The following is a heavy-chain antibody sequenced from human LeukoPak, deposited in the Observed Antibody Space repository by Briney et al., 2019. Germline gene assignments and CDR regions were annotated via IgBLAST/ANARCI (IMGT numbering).Heavy chain of an antibody. CDR1: GGSIRGYY. V-gene: IGHV4-59*01. J-gene: IGHJ2*01. Sequence: SETLSLTCTASGGSIRGYYWNWIRQSPGKGLEWLGYIYNSGSSNYNPSLKSRVTIAVDTSKKQFSLRLTSMTAADTAVYYCARGTNYYDGSGYYEGRYFDIWGRGTLVAVSS. CDR2: IYNSGSS. CDR3: ARGTNYYDGSGYYEGRYFDI. D-gene: IGHD3-22*01.